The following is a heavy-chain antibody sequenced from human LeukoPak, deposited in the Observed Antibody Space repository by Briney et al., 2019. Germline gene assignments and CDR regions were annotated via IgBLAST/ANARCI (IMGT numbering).Heavy chain of an antibody. V-gene: IGHV6-1*01. CDR2: TYYRSKWYN. J-gene: IGHJ4*02. CDR3: ARDLIGSRFDY. Sequence: KPSQTLSLTCAISGDSVSSNSAAWNWIRQPPSRGLEWLGRTYYRSKWYNDYAGSVRSRITIYSDTSKNQFSLQLNSVTPEDTAVYYCARDLIGSRFDYWGQGTLVTVSS. D-gene: IGHD1-26*01. CDR1: GDSVSSNSAA.